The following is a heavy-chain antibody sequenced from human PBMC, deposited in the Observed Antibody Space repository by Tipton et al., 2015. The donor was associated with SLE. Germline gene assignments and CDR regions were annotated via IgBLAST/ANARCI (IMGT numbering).Heavy chain of an antibody. J-gene: IGHJ4*02. CDR3: ARGHFRYSGTNGPDY. Sequence: LRLSCAASGITFTNYWMHWVRQAPGKGLMWVSRIGIDGTTSTYADSLKGRFTISRDKNTLYLQMDSLRVEDTAVYFCARGHFRYSGTNGPDYWGQGTLVTVSA. CDR1: GITFTNYW. D-gene: IGHD6-25*01. V-gene: IGHV3-74*01. CDR2: IGIDGTTS.